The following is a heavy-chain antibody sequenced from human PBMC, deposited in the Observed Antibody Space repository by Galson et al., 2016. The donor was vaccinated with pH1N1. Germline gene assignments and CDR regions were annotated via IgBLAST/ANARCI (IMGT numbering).Heavy chain of an antibody. J-gene: IGHJ5*02. V-gene: IGHV4-61*01. CDR2: IYNGGNT. Sequence: ETLSLTCSISGGSIITDSFYWMWIRQPPGKGLEWIGYIYNGGNTNYNPSLKSRVAISLDTSKNQFSLKLHSVTAADTAAYYCARDRVGPWGQGTLVTVSS. CDR1: GGSIITDSFY. D-gene: IGHD2-2*01. CDR3: ARDRVGP.